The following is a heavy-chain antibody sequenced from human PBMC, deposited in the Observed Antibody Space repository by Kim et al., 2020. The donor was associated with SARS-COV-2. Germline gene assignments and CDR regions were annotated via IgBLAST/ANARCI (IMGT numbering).Heavy chain of an antibody. D-gene: IGHD3-16*02. CDR1: GFTFSDYY. Sequence: GGSLRLSCAASGFTFSDYYMSWIRQAPGKGLEWVSYISSSSSYTNYADSVKGRFTISRYNAKNSLYLQMNSLRAEDPAVYNCARVGYDYVWGSYRDYYYYYGMDVWGQGTTVTVSS. CDR2: ISSSSSYT. V-gene: IGHV3-11*05. J-gene: IGHJ6*02. CDR3: ARVGYDYVWGSYRDYYYYYGMDV.